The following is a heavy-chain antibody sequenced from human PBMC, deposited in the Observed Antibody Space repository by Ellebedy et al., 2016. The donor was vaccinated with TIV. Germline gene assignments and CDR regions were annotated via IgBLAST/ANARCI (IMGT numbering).Heavy chain of an antibody. D-gene: IGHD3-10*01. CDR3: GRRVRSGSYFNEADFLFDY. CDR1: GDSIRSSSSY. CDR2: LNFSGDT. V-gene: IGHV4-39*01. J-gene: IGHJ4*02. Sequence: MPGGSLRLSCTVSGDSIRSSSSYWGWIRQPPGKGLEWIGSLNFSGDTHYNPSLKSRVTLSVDTSKNQFSLRLSSVTAADTALYYCGRRVRSGSYFNEADFLFDYWGQGTLVTVSS.